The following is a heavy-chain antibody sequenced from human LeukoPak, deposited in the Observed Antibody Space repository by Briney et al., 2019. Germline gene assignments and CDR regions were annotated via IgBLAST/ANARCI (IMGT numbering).Heavy chain of an antibody. D-gene: IGHD3-10*01. CDR3: ARDELGFGDAFDI. V-gene: IGHV3-48*04. CDR1: GFSFSSYA. CDR2: IGTSITTI. Sequence: GGSLRLSCAASGFSFSSYAMNWVRQAPGKGLEWVSSIGTSITTIYYADSVKGRFTISRDNARNSLSLQMNSLRAEDTAVYYCARDELGFGDAFDIWGQGTMVTVSS. J-gene: IGHJ3*02.